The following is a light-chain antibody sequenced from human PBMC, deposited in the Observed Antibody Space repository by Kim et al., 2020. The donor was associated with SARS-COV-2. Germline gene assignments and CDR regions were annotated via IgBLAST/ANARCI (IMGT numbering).Light chain of an antibody. J-gene: IGLJ2*01. V-gene: IGLV3-1*01. Sequence: VSPGQTANITCSGNTLENKFACWYQQKPGQSPVLVIYHDSKRPSGIPERFSGAHSGHTATLTISETQAIDEADYYCQAWDSTSVVFGGGTKVTVL. CDR1: TLENKF. CDR3: QAWDSTSVV. CDR2: HDS.